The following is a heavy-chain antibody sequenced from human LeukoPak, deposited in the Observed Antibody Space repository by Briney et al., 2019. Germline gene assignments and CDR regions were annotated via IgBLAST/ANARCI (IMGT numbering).Heavy chain of an antibody. Sequence: GGSLRLSCAASGFTVSSNYMSWVRQAPGKGLEWVSVIYSGGSTDYADSVKGRFTISRDNSKNTLYLQMNSLRAEDTAVYYCARDQDSSAFVSFDIWGQGTMVTVSS. CDR1: GFTVSSNY. V-gene: IGHV3-53*01. D-gene: IGHD6-25*01. CDR3: ARDQDSSAFVSFDI. J-gene: IGHJ3*02. CDR2: IYSGGST.